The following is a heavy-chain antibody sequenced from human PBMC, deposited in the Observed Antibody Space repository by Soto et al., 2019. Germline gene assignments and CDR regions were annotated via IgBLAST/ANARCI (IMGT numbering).Heavy chain of an antibody. Sequence: PGESLKISCRTSGTNYWIAWVRQRPGKGLEWLGIIYPGDSDTRYSPSFQGQVTISADKSINTTYLRWSTLKASDSGIYFCARGNYSFWSGPLDYWGQGTLVTVSS. V-gene: IGHV5-51*01. CDR1: GTNYW. D-gene: IGHD3-3*01. CDR2: IYPGDSDT. CDR3: ARGNYSFWSGPLDY. J-gene: IGHJ4*02.